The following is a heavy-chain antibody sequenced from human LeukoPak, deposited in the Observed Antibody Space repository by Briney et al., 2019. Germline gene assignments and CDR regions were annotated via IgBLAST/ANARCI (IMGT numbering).Heavy chain of an antibody. J-gene: IGHJ4*02. CDR1: GGXISSSNW. CDR3: AREYSGYDYLDY. Sequence: SGTLSLTCAVSGGXISSSNWWTWVRQPPGKGLEWIGEIYHSGSTNYNPSLKSRVSISVDKSKNQFSLNLISVTAADTAVYYCAREYSGYDYLDYWGPGTLVTVAS. V-gene: IGHV4-4*02. D-gene: IGHD5-12*01. CDR2: IYHSGST.